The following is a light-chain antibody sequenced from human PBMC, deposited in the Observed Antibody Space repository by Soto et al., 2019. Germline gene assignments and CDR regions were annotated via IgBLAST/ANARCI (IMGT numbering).Light chain of an antibody. CDR3: QQYNSYSSP. CDR1: QSISSW. J-gene: IGKJ1*01. CDR2: DAS. Sequence: DIQMTQSPSTLSASVGDRVTITCRASQSISSWLAWYQQKPGKAPKLLIYDASSLESGVPSRFSGSGSGTEFTLTISSLQPADFATYYCQQYNSYSSPFGQGTKVEIK. V-gene: IGKV1-5*01.